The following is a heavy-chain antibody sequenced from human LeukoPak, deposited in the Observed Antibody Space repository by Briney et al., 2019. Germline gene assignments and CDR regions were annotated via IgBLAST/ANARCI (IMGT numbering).Heavy chain of an antibody. J-gene: IGHJ4*02. V-gene: IGHV4-39*01. D-gene: IGHD4-17*01. Sequence: SETLSLTCTVSGGSISSSYYYWGWIRQPPGKGVEWIGSIFYSGSTYYNPSLKSRVTISLDTSKNQFSLRLSSVTAADTAVYYCARHSAVTTFIFDYWGQGTLVTVSS. CDR1: GGSISSSYYY. CDR3: ARHSAVTTFIFDY. CDR2: IFYSGST.